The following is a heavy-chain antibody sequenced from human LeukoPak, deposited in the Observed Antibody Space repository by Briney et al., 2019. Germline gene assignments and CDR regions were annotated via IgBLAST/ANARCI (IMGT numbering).Heavy chain of an antibody. Sequence: GGSLRLSCAASGFTFDDYAMHWVRQAPGKGLEWVSGLSWDSTNIGYADSVKGRFTISRDNAKNSLYLQMNSLRVEDTAVYYCAGEYYYCMDFWGQGTTVTVSS. CDR2: LSWDSTNI. CDR1: GFTFDDYA. D-gene: IGHD1-26*01. J-gene: IGHJ6*02. V-gene: IGHV3-9*01. CDR3: AGEYYYCMDF.